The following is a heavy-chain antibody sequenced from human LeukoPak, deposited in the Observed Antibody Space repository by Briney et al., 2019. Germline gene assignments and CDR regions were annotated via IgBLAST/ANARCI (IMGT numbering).Heavy chain of an antibody. J-gene: IGHJ4*02. Sequence: SETLSLTCTVSGGSISSGGYYWSWIRQPPGKGLEWIGYIYHSGSTYYNPSLKSRVTISVDRSKNQFSLKLSSVTAADTAVYYCARGYYDSSGSPYYFDYWGQGTLVTVSS. CDR3: ARGYYDSSGSPYYFDY. D-gene: IGHD3-22*01. CDR2: IYHSGST. CDR1: GGSISSGGYY. V-gene: IGHV4-30-2*01.